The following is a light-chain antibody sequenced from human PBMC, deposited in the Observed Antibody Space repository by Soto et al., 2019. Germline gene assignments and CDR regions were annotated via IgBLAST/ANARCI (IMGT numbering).Light chain of an antibody. J-gene: IGKJ5*01. CDR2: GAS. CDR3: QQYGSSPRIT. V-gene: IGKV3-20*01. CDR1: QSGGSTY. Sequence: EIVWTQSPGTLSLSPGERATLSCRASQSGGSTYLAWYQHKPGQAPRLLIYGASSRATGIPDRFSGSGYGTDFTLTISRLEPEDFAVYYCQQYGSSPRITFGQGTRLEIK.